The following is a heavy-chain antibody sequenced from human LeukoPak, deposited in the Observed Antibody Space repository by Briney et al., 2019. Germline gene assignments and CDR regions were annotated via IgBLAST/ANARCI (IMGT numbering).Heavy chain of an antibody. V-gene: IGHV4-39*07. J-gene: IGHJ4*02. Sequence: SETLSLTCTVSGDSGRSSNYYWGCVRQPPGKGLEWIGSIYYSGNTYYNPSLESRVTISVDTSKNQFSLKLTFVTAADTAVYYCAGSTVSSGFDSWGQGTLVTVSS. CDR2: IYYSGNT. CDR3: AGSTVSSGFDS. CDR1: GDSGRSSNYY. D-gene: IGHD1-7*01.